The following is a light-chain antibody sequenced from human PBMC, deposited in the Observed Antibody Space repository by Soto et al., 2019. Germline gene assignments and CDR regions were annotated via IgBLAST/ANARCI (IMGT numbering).Light chain of an antibody. Sequence: EIVMTQSPATLSVSPGERATLSCRASQNINNNLAWYQQKPGQGPRLLIYGASSRATGIPARFSGSWSGTGFTLTIISLQSEDVAIYYCQQYNNWPLTFGGGTKVEIK. V-gene: IGKV3-15*01. CDR3: QQYNNWPLT. J-gene: IGKJ4*01. CDR2: GAS. CDR1: QNINNN.